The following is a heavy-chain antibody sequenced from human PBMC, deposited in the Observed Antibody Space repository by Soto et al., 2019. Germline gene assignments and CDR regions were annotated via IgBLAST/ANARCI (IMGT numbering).Heavy chain of an antibody. CDR3: ARSDHYYYDSSGYWDY. D-gene: IGHD3-22*01. J-gene: IGHJ4*02. CDR1: GGSISSYY. CDR2: IYYSGST. Sequence: SETLSITCTVSGGSISSYYWSWIRQPPGKGLEWIGYIYYSGSTNYNPSLKSRLTISVDTSKNQFSLKLSSVTAADTAVYYCARSDHYYYDSSGYWDYWGQGTLVTVSS. V-gene: IGHV4-59*08.